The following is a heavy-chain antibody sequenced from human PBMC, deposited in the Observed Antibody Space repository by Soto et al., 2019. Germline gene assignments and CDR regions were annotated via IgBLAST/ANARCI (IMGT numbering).Heavy chain of an antibody. CDR3: VRFWPPPYSDALTDYTDASDY. CDR1: GDSVSSNSAA. Sequence: SQTLSLTCAISGDSVSSNSAAWNWIRQSPSRGLEWLGRTYYRSKWYNDYAVSVKSRITINPDTSKNQFSLKLSSVTAADTAVYYCVRFWPPPYSDALTDYTDASDYWGQGTLVTVSS. J-gene: IGHJ4*02. CDR2: TYYRSKWYN. V-gene: IGHV6-1*01. D-gene: IGHD3-9*01.